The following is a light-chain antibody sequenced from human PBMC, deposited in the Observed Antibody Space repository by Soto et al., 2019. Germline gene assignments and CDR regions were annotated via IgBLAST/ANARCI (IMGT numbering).Light chain of an antibody. CDR3: LQHNSYPWT. CDR1: QGVSND. Sequence: DVQMTQSQYSLSPPVGDRLSLPCQASQGVSNDLGWYQQKPGKAPKRLIYAASSLESGVPSRFSGSGSGTEFTLTISSLQPEDFATYYCLQHNSYPWTCGQGTKVDIK. CDR2: AAS. J-gene: IGKJ1*01. V-gene: IGKV1-17*01.